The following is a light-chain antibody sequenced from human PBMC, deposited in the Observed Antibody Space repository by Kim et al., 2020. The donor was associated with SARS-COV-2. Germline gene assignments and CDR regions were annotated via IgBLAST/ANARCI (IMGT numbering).Light chain of an antibody. CDR3: HQYNAWPLT. Sequence: EIVMTQSPATLSVSPGEGATLSCRASQSVSDNLAWYRQKPGQAPRLLIYQISTRATGVPVRFSGSGSGTEFTLTISSLQSEDLAVYYCHQYNAWPLTFGGGTKLEI. J-gene: IGKJ4*01. CDR1: QSVSDN. V-gene: IGKV3-15*01. CDR2: QIS.